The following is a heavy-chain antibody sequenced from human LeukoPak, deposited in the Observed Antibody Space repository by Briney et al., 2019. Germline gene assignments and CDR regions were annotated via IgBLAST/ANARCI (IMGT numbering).Heavy chain of an antibody. CDR2: IYPGDSDT. V-gene: IGHV5-51*01. CDR1: GYSFTSYW. CDR3: ARHWSGSSRYFDY. J-gene: IGHJ4*02. Sequence: GESLKISCKGSGYSFTSYWIGWVRQMPREGLEWMGIIYPGDSDTRYSPSFQGQVTISADKSISTAYLQWSSLKASDTAMYYCARHWSGSSRYFDYWGQGTLVTVSS. D-gene: IGHD3-3*01.